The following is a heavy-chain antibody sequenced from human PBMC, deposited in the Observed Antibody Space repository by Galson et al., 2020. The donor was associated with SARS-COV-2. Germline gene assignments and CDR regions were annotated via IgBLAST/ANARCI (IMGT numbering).Heavy chain of an antibody. Sequence: GGSLRLSCAASGFTFSSYGMHWVRQAPGKGLEWVAVIWYDGSNKYYVDSVKGRFTISRDNSKNTLYLQMNSLRAEDTAVYYCARGNRDINMILVVITAVNYQFDGWGQGTLVTVSS. CDR3: ARGNRDINMILVVITAVNYQFDG. D-gene: IGHD3-22*01. CDR2: IWYDGSNK. J-gene: IGHJ4*02. V-gene: IGHV3-33*01. CDR1: GFTFSSYG.